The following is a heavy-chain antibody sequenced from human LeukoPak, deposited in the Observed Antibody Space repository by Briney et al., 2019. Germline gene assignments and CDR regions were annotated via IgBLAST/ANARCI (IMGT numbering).Heavy chain of an antibody. D-gene: IGHD6-13*01. CDR1: GFTFSSYW. V-gene: IGHV3-74*01. CDR3: AKVGGAAADHFDY. CDR2: INSDGSST. Sequence: PGGSLRLSCAASGFTFSSYWMHWVRQAPGKGLVWVSRINSDGSSTSYADSVKGRFTISRDNSWNTLYLQMNSLRAEDTAVYYCAKVGGAAADHFDYWGQGTLVTVSS. J-gene: IGHJ4*02.